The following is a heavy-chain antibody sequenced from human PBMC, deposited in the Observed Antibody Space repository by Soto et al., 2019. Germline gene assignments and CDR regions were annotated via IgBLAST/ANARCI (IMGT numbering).Heavy chain of an antibody. CDR1: GGSVTSDEDY. CDR2: ISNSGST. CDR3: ATESGSTYGYFDH. J-gene: IGHJ4*02. Sequence: PSETLSLTCTVSGGSVTSDEDYWTWIRQSPGKGLEWIGYISNSGSTGYNPSLKTRLSMSVDRSKNQFTLRLTSVTAADTAVYFCATESGSTYGYFDHWGQGTQVTSP. D-gene: IGHD5-18*01. V-gene: IGHV4-30-4*01.